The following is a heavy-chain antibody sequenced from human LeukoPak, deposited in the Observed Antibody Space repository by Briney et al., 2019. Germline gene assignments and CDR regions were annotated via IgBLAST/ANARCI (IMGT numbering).Heavy chain of an antibody. CDR1: GGSFSGYY. J-gene: IGHJ6*02. V-gene: IGHV4-34*01. CDR3: ARRQNSSHRLYNYYGMDV. CDR2: INHSGST. D-gene: IGHD6-13*01. Sequence: SETLSLTCAVYGGSFSGYYWSWIRQPPGKGLEWIGEINHSGSTNYNPSLRSRVTISVDTSKNQFSLKLSSVTAADTAVYYCARRQNSSHRLYNYYGMDVWGQGTTVTVSS.